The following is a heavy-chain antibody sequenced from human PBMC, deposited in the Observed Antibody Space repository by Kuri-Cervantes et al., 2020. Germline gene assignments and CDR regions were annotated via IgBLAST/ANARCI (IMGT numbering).Heavy chain of an antibody. CDR1: GFTFNCYN. D-gene: IGHD1-26*01. Sequence: GESLKISCAASGFTFNCYNMNWVRQAPRRGLEWVSSININSSVIYYADSLKGRFTISRDNAKNSLYLQMNSLRAEDTAVYYCAKESQWELLDYWGQGTLVTVSS. CDR2: ININSSVI. V-gene: IGHV3-21*04. J-gene: IGHJ4*02. CDR3: AKESQWELLDY.